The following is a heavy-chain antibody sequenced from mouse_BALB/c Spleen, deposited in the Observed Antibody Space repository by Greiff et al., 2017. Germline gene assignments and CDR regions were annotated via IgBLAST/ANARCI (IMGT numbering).Heavy chain of an antibody. CDR1: GFTFSDYY. J-gene: IGHJ3*01. V-gene: IGHV5-4*02. D-gene: IGHD2-4*01. CDR2: ISDGGSYT. Sequence: EVKLMESGGGLVKPGGSLKLSCAASGFTFSDYYMYWVRQTPEKRLEWVATISDGGSYTYYPDSVKGRFTISRDNAKNNLYLQMSSLKSEDTAMYYCARAYDYDWFAYWGQGTLVTVSA. CDR3: ARAYDYDWFAY.